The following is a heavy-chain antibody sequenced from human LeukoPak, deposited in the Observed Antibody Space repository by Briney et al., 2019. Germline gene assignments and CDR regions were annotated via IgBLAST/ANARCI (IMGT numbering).Heavy chain of an antibody. D-gene: IGHD1-7*01. CDR2: ISWNSGSI. J-gene: IGHJ3*02. CDR1: GFTFDDYA. Sequence: GGSLRLSCAASGFTFDDYAMHWVRQAPGKGLEWVSGISWNSGSIGYADSVKGRFTISRDNSKNTLYLQMNSLRAEDTAVYYCAKEPNNWNSHAFDIWGQGTMVTVSS. CDR3: AKEPNNWNSHAFDI. V-gene: IGHV3-9*01.